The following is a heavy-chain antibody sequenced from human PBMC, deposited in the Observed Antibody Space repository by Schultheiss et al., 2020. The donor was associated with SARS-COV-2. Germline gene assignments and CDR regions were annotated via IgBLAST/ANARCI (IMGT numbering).Heavy chain of an antibody. D-gene: IGHD4-17*01. Sequence: GESLKISCAASGFTFSSYAMHWVRQAPGKGLEWVSAISGSGGSTYYADSVKGRFTISRDNSKNTLYLQMNSLRAEDTAVYYCAKDESTVTTGNFDYWGQGTLVTVSS. CDR1: GFTFSSYA. CDR3: AKDESTVTTGNFDY. V-gene: IGHV3-23*01. CDR2: ISGSGGST. J-gene: IGHJ4*02.